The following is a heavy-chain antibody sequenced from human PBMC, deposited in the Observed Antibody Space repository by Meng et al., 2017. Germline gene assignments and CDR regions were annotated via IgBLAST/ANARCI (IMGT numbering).Heavy chain of an antibody. CDR3: ARDGPTTVTTGPLYYYGMDV. CDR1: GFTFSSYE. D-gene: IGHD4-17*01. V-gene: IGHV3-48*03. J-gene: IGHJ6*02. CDR2: ISSSGSTT. Sequence: GGSLRLSCAASGFTFSSYERNWVRQAPGNGLEWVSYISSSGSTTYYADSVKGRFTISRANAKNSLYLQMNSLRAEDTAVYYCARDGPTTVTTGPLYYYGMDVWGQGTTVTVSS.